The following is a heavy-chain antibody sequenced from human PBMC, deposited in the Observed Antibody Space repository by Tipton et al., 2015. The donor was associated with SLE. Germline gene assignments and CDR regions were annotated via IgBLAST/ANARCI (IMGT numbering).Heavy chain of an antibody. CDR2: ISYDGSNK. CDR3: ARDLGSFYGMDV. V-gene: IGHV3-30*04. Sequence: SLRLSCAASGFTFSNYAMHWVRQAPGKGLEWVAVISYDGSNKYYADSVKGRFTISRDNSKNTLCLQMNSLRAEDTAVYYCARDLGSFYGMDVWGQGTTVTVSS. CDR1: GFTFSNYA. J-gene: IGHJ6*02. D-gene: IGHD2-15*01.